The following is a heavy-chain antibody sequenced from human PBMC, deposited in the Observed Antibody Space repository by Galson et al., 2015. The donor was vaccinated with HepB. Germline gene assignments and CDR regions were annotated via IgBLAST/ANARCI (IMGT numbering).Heavy chain of an antibody. J-gene: IGHJ6*02. Sequence: SLRLSCAASGFIFSSYGMHWVRQVPGKGLEWVAGIWHDGSEEKYADSVKGRFSISRDNSKRTVYLQVSSLRAEDTAVYYCARDGDYYSDSSGFYYYYYGMDVWGQGTTVTVS. CDR1: GFIFSSYG. CDR3: ARDGDYYSDSSGFYYYYYGMDV. V-gene: IGHV3-33*01. CDR2: IWHDGSEE. D-gene: IGHD3-22*01.